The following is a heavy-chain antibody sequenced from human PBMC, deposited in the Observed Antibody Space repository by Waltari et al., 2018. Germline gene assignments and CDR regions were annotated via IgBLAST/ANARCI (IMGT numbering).Heavy chain of an antibody. CDR3: ARDNSSSWYFFDY. Sequence: ELQLVESGGGLVQPGGSLRLSCAASAFTFGSYWMSWVRQAPGKGLEWVANIQEDGSEKNYVDSVKGRFTISRDNAKNSLYLQMNSLRAEDTAVYFCARDNSSSWYFFDYWGQGTVVTVSS. D-gene: IGHD6-13*01. CDR1: AFTFGSYW. CDR2: IQEDGSEK. J-gene: IGHJ4*02. V-gene: IGHV3-7*01.